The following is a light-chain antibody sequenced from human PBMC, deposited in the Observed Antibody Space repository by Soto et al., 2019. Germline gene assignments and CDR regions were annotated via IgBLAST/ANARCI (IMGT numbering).Light chain of an antibody. CDR1: QTVSAGY. J-gene: IGKJ4*01. V-gene: IGKV3-20*01. Sequence: VLPQSPSNLSLSPGERATLSCRASQTVSAGYLAWYQQKPGQAPRLLIFGASSRATGIPDRFSGTGSGTDFTLTISRLEPEDFAVYYCHQYGSSPPTFGGGTKGEIK. CDR2: GAS. CDR3: HQYGSSPPT.